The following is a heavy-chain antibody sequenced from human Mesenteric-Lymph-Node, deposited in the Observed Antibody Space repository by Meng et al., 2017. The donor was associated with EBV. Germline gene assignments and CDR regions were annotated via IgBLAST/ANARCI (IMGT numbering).Heavy chain of an antibody. D-gene: IGHD2-15*01. V-gene: IGHV3-11*01. Sequence: QVQLVESGGGLVKHGGSLRLSCAASGFTFSDYYMNWIRQAPGKGLEWVSYISSGSSTIYYADSVKGRFTVSRDNAKNSLYLQMDSLRAEDTAVYYCARGDIVVVAAALGFDYCGQGTLVTVSS. CDR1: GFTFSDYY. CDR2: ISSGSSTI. J-gene: IGHJ4*02. CDR3: ARGDIVVVAAALGFDY.